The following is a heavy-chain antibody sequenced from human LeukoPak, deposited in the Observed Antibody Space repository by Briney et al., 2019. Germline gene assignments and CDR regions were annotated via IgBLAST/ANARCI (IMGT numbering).Heavy chain of an antibody. J-gene: IGHJ4*02. CDR3: AKDWSGSDYFDY. Sequence: TGGSLRLSCAASGFTFSSYAMSWVRQAPGKGLEWVLGISGSGGSTYYADSVKGRFTISRDNSKNTLYLQMDSLRAEDTAVYYCAKDWSGSDYFDYWGQGTLVTVSS. V-gene: IGHV3-23*01. D-gene: IGHD1-14*01. CDR2: ISGSGGST. CDR1: GFTFSSYA.